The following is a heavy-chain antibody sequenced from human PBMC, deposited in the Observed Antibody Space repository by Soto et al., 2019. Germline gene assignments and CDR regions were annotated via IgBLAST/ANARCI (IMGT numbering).Heavy chain of an antibody. V-gene: IGHV1-69*05. J-gene: IGHJ3*02. CDR1: GGTFRRYA. D-gene: IGHD3-16*01. CDR3: VGGYYYDTTAYPWAFDI. Sequence: VTVSCKASGGTFRRYASSWVRQAPGQGLEWMGGIIPIFGTANYAQKFQGRFTISRDDSKSIAQLQMNSLKTEDTAVYYCVGGYYYDTTAYPWAFDIWGQGTTVTVS. CDR2: IIPIFGTA.